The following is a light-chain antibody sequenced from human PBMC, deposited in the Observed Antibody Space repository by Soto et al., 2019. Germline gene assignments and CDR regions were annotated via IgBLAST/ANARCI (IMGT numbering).Light chain of an antibody. CDR2: GAS. Sequence: EIVMTQSPATLSVSPGERATLSCRASQIIRSNLAWYQQKPGQAPRLLIYGASRRAMDIPVRFSGSGSGTEFTLTVSSLQYEDFALYYCQQYDHSTPLPFGGGTKVEF. CDR3: QQYDHSTPLP. V-gene: IGKV3-15*01. J-gene: IGKJ4*01. CDR1: QIIRSN.